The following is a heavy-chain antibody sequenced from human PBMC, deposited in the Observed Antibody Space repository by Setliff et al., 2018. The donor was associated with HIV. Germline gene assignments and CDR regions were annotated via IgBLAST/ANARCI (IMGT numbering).Heavy chain of an antibody. CDR1: GYTFTSYA. CDR2: IIPIFGTA. V-gene: IGHV1-69*05. D-gene: IGHD2-15*01. J-gene: IGHJ4*02. CDR3: ARERRYCSGGSCSKFFGY. Sequence: SVKVSCKASGYTFTSYAMHWVRQAPGQGLEWMGGIIPIFGTANYAQKFQGRVTITTDESTSTAYMELSSLRSEDTAVYSCARERRYCSGGSCSKFFGYWGQGTLVTVSS.